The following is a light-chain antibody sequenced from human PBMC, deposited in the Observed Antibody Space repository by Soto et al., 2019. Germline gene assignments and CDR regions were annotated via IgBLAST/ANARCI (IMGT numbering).Light chain of an antibody. J-gene: IGKJ1*01. CDR2: GAS. V-gene: IGKV3-20*01. CDR1: QSVSSNY. CDR3: QQYGSLPWT. Sequence: EIVLTQSPDTLSLSPVERATLSCRASQSVSSNYLAWYQQIPGQAPRPLIYGASSRVPGIPDRFSGSGSGTDFTLTISRLEPEDFAVYYCQQYGSLPWTFGQGTKVDIK.